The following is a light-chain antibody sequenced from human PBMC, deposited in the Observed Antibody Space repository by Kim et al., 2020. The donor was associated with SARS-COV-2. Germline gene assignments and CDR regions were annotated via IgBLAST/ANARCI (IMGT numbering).Light chain of an antibody. CDR2: GAS. J-gene: IGKJ2*01. CDR3: QQYDKWRPYT. V-gene: IGKV3-15*01. CDR1: QSVGRS. Sequence: EVVMTQSPATLSVSPGERVTLSCKASQSVGRSLAWYQQKPGQAPRLLIYGASTRATGVPAWFSGSGSGTDFTLTISSLQSEDFAVYYCQQYDKWRPYTFGQGTKLEI.